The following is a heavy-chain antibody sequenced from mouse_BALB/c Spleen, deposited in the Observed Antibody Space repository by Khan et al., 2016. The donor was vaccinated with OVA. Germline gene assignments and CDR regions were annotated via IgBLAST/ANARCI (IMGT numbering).Heavy chain of an antibody. CDR2: IIPSTDYT. D-gene: IGHD2-14*01. J-gene: IGHJ3*01. CDR1: GYTFTTYT. Sequence: QMQLEESGAELARPGASVKMSCKASGYTFTTYTIHWVKQRPGQGLEWIGYIIPSTDYTTYNQKFKDKATLTADKSSSTAYMQLSSLTSDDSAVYYGAKEGAYYGSDGWFAYWGQGTLVTVSA. CDR3: AKEGAYYGSDGWFAY. V-gene: IGHV1-4*01.